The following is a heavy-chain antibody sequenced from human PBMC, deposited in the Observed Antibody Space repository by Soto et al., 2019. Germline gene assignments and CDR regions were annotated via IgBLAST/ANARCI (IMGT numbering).Heavy chain of an antibody. CDR2: ISYDGGDK. V-gene: IGHV3-30*14. Sequence: GGSLRLSCAASGFTVSSNYMSWVRQTPGRGLEWVADISYDGGDKYYADSVKGRFTISRDNSKNTLYFQMNSLRAEDTAVYYCSRVPPYYYDSSGYSGLHFDYWGQGTLVTVSS. D-gene: IGHD3-22*01. CDR1: GFTVSSNY. CDR3: SRVPPYYYDSSGYSGLHFDY. J-gene: IGHJ4*02.